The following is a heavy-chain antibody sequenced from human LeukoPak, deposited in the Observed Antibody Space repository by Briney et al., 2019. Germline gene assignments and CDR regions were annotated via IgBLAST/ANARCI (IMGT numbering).Heavy chain of an antibody. Sequence: PGGSLRLSCAASRFTFPTFNMNRVRQAPGKGLEWVSHISSDSTTISYADSVKGRFTISRDNAKTSLYLQMNSLKADDTAVYYCVRSYYYYMDVWGQGTTVTVSS. CDR2: ISSDSTTI. J-gene: IGHJ6*03. V-gene: IGHV3-48*01. CDR1: RFTFPTFN. CDR3: VRSYYYYMDV.